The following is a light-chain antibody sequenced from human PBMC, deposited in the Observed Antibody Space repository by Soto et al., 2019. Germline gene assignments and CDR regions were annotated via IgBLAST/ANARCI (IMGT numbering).Light chain of an antibody. V-gene: IGLV2-14*01. CDR3: SSFAGSRGYV. CDR2: GVT. CDR1: SSDVGGNNH. Sequence: QSALTQPASVSGSPGQSITISCAGTSSDVGGNNHVSWYQQHPGKAPKLIIYGVTNRPSGVSYRFSGSKSGNTASLTISGLQAEDEADYYCSSFAGSRGYVFGTGTKVTVL. J-gene: IGLJ1*01.